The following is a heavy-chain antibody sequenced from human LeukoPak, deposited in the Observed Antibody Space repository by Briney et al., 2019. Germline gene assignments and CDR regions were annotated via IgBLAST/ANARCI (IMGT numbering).Heavy chain of an antibody. J-gene: IGHJ4*02. Sequence: PGGSLRLSCAASGFTFSSYVMHWVRQPTGKGLEWVSAIGTAGDTYSPGSVKGRFTISRENAKNSLYLQMNSLRAGDTAVYYCARGHDYGDYVYFDYWGQGTLVTVSS. CDR3: ARGHDYGDYVYFDY. V-gene: IGHV3-13*01. CDR2: IGTAGDT. D-gene: IGHD4-17*01. CDR1: GFTFSSYV.